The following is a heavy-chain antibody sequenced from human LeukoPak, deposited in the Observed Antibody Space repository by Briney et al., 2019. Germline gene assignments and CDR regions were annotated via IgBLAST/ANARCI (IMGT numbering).Heavy chain of an antibody. D-gene: IGHD6-19*01. V-gene: IGHV1-24*01. CDR1: GYTLTELS. CDR3: AISPQWLAQFDY. Sequence: ASVKVSCKVSGYTLTELSMHWVRQAPGKGLEWMGGFDPEDGETIYAQKFQGRATMTEDTSTDTAYMELSSLRSEDTAVYYCAISPQWLAQFDYWGQGTLVTVSS. CDR2: FDPEDGET. J-gene: IGHJ4*02.